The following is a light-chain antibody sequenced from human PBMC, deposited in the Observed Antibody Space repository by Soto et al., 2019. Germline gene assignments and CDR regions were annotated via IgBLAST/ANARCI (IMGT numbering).Light chain of an antibody. CDR3: QQRHDWPT. CDR2: DTS. Sequence: EIVLTQSPATLSLSPGESATLSCRASQSISHFLAWYQQKPGQAPRLLIYDTSSRATGIPGRFSGSGSGTDFTLAIDSLERDAFAVYYCQQRHDWPTFGGGTRL. V-gene: IGKV3-11*01. J-gene: IGKJ4*01. CDR1: QSISHF.